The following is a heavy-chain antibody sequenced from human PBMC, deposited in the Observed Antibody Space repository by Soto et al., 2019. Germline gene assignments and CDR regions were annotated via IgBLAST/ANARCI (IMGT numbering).Heavy chain of an antibody. CDR2: IYSSGTT. Sequence: SETLSLTCTVSGGSISSSIFYWGWIRQPPGKGLEWIGSIYSSGTTYYNPSLRSRVTVSVDTSKNQFSLRLTSVTAADTAVYYCATPVSTGYQGLEVWGQGAMVTVSS. J-gene: IGHJ3*01. CDR1: GGSISSSIFY. CDR3: ATPVSTGYQGLEV. D-gene: IGHD3-22*01. V-gene: IGHV4-39*01.